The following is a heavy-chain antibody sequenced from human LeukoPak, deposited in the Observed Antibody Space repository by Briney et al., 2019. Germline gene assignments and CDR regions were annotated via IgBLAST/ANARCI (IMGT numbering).Heavy chain of an antibody. CDR1: GFSFTNFW. J-gene: IGHJ4*02. Sequence: QPGGSLRLSCAVSGFSFTNFWMSWVRQAPGRGLEWVAIIHPEGNEKYHVESVKGRFTISRDNTKNLLFLQMNGLRVEDTAVYYCARGDAFSGDHWGQGTLVTVSS. V-gene: IGHV3-7*04. CDR2: IHPEGNEK. CDR3: ARGDAFSGDH.